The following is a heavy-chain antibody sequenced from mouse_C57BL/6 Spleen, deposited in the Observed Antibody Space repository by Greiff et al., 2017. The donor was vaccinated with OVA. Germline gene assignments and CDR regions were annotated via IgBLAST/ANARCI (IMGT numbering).Heavy chain of an antibody. CDR2: IYPGSGST. D-gene: IGHD2-4*01. V-gene: IGHV1-55*01. CDR3: ARDDYAAGYFDV. Sequence: LQQSGAELVKPGASVKMSCKASGYTFTSYWITWVKQRPGQGLEWIGDIYPGSGSTNYNEKFKSKATLTVDTSSSTAYMQLSSLTSEDSAVYYCARDDYAAGYFDVWGTGTTVTVSS. CDR1: GYTFTSYW. J-gene: IGHJ1*03.